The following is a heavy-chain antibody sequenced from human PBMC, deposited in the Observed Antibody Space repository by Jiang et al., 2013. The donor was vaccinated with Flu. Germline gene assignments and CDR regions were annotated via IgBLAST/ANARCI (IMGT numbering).Heavy chain of an antibody. CDR3: AKDREDYGGSLDY. J-gene: IGHJ4*02. V-gene: IGHV3-9*01. D-gene: IGHD4-23*01. CDR1: GFTFDDYA. CDR2: ISWNSGSI. Sequence: LVESGGGLVQPGRSLRLSCAASGFTFDDYAMHWVRQAPGKGLEWVSGISWNSGSIGYADSVKGRFTISRDNAKNSLYLQMNSLRAEDTALYYCAKDREDYGGSLDYWGQGTLVTVSS.